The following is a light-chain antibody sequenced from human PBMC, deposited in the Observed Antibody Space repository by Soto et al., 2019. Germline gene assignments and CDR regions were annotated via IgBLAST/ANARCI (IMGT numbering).Light chain of an antibody. V-gene: IGLV1-40*01. Sequence: QSVLTQPPSVSGAPGQRVTLSCTGTTSNIGAPHAVHWYQQVPGTAPKLLVYDNNNRPSGVPDRFTCSKSGTSASLAITGLQAEDEADYFCLAFDNSLSRSVFGGGTKVTVL. J-gene: IGLJ2*01. CDR2: DNN. CDR1: TSNIGAPHA. CDR3: LAFDNSLSRSV.